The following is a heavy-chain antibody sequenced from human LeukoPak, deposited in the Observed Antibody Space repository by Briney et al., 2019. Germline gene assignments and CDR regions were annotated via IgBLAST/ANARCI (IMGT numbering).Heavy chain of an antibody. J-gene: IGHJ4*02. CDR1: GGTFSSYA. CDR3: AREGVVTAIAAYFDY. CDR2: IIPILGIA. Sequence: GASVKVSCKASGGTFSSYAISWVRQAPGQGLEWMGRIIPILGIANYAQKFQGRVTITADKSTSTAYMELSSLRSEDTAVYYCAREGVVTAIAAYFDYWGQGTLVTVSS. V-gene: IGHV1-69*04. D-gene: IGHD2-21*02.